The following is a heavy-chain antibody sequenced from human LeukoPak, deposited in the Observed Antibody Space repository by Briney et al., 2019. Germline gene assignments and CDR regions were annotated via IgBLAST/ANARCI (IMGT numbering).Heavy chain of an antibody. CDR2: ISYSGANT. CDR3: AKDLQGSY. J-gene: IGHJ4*02. CDR1: GFTFSGSA. Sequence: GGSLRLSCAASGFTFSGSAMTWVRQAPGKGLEWVSVISYSGANTYYADSVKGRFTISRDDSKNMLYLQMLSLRVEDTAVYYCAKDLQGSYWGQGTLSPSPQ. V-gene: IGHV3-23*01.